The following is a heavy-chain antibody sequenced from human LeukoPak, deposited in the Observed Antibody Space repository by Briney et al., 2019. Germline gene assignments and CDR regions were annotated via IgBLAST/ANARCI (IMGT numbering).Heavy chain of an antibody. V-gene: IGHV3-30*02. CDR3: AKDQREQLLSGALDY. Sequence: AGSLRLSCAASGFIFSNYGMFWVRQAPGKGLEWVAFIRYDGTNKYYADSVKGRFTISRDNSKNTLYLQMNSLRLQDTAVYFCAKDQREQLLSGALDYWGQGTLVTVSS. D-gene: IGHD6-13*01. CDR1: GFIFSNYG. J-gene: IGHJ4*02. CDR2: IRYDGTNK.